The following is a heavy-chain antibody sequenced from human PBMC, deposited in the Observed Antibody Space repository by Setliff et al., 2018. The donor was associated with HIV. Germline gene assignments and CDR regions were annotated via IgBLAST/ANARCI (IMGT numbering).Heavy chain of an antibody. CDR3: ARDDHGDPFDY. D-gene: IGHD4-17*01. V-gene: IGHV1-2*02. Sequence: GASVKVSCKSSGYTFTGSFMHWVRQAPGQGLEWMGWINCNSGGTYYAQNFQGRVTMTRDTSINTAYMELSRPRSDDTAVYYCARDDHGDPFDYWGQGTLVTVSS. CDR1: GYTFTGSF. J-gene: IGHJ4*02. CDR2: INCNSGGT.